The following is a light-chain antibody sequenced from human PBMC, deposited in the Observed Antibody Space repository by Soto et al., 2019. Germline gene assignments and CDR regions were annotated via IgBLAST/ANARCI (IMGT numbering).Light chain of an antibody. J-gene: IGKJ4*01. CDR1: QSVSSN. CDR3: LQYHDWVT. Sequence: DTVMTQSPGTMSVSPGERATLASGPSQSVSSNLAWYQQKPGQTPRLLIYGASTRATGIPARFSGSGSGTEFTRTISLQRPENSAKYCCLQYHDWVTFSGGAK. V-gene: IGKV3D-15*01. CDR2: GAS.